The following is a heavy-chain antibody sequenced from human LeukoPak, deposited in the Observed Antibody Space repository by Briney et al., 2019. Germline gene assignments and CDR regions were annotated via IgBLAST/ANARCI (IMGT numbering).Heavy chain of an antibody. CDR1: GFTFSSYA. CDR2: ISYDGSNK. Sequence: PGGSLRLSCAASGFTFSSYAMHWVRQAPGKGLEWVAVISYDGSNKYYADSVKGRFTISRDNSKNTLYLQMNSLRAEDTAVYYCAREEGDYWGQGTLVNVSS. CDR3: AREEGDY. J-gene: IGHJ4*02. V-gene: IGHV3-30*04.